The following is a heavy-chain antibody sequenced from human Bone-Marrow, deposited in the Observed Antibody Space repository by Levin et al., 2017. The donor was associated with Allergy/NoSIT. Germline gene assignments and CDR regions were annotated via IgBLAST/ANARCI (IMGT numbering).Heavy chain of an antibody. CDR3: ARPEDGGGALGF. CDR2: VNHSGNT. CDR1: GGSFNDFH. Sequence: GSLRLSCDVSGGSFNDFHGSWIRQPPGKGLEWIGEVNHSGNTNYNSALKSRVTISLGTSKLQFSLKLSSVTAADTAVYYCARPEDGGGALGFWGHGTVVTVSS. D-gene: IGHD3-10*01. V-gene: IGHV4-34*01. J-gene: IGHJ3*01.